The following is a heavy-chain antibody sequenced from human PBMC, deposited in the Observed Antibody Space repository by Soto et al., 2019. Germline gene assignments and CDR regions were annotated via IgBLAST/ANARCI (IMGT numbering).Heavy chain of an antibody. CDR1: GGSISSYY. CDR3: ATHVDYGDYSFDY. D-gene: IGHD4-17*01. J-gene: IGHJ4*02. Sequence: SETLSLTCTVSGGSISSYYWSWIRQPPGKGLEWIGYIYYSGSTNYNPSLKSRVTISVDTSKNQFSLKLSSVTAADTAVYYCATHVDYGDYSFDYWGQGTLVTVSS. V-gene: IGHV4-59*08. CDR2: IYYSGST.